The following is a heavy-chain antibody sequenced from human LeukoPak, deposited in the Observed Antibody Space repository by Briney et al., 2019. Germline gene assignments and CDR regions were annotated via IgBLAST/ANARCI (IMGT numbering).Heavy chain of an antibody. CDR2: ISGTVGST. CDR1: GFTFSSYA. Sequence: GGSLRLSCAPSGFTFSSYAMSWVRQAPGKGLEWVSAISGTVGSTYYANSVKGRFTISRDNSKNTLYLQMNSLRAEDTAVYYCAKDRGSIAVAGIDYWGQGTLVTVSS. D-gene: IGHD6-19*01. CDR3: AKDRGSIAVAGIDY. V-gene: IGHV3-23*01. J-gene: IGHJ4*02.